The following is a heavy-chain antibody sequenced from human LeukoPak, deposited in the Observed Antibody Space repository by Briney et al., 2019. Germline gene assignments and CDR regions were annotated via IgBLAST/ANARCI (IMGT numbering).Heavy chain of an antibody. CDR2: INMGVST. CDR3: ARGLGLSSGWYFDY. V-gene: IGHV4-34*01. J-gene: IGHJ4*02. Sequence: PSESLSPTCAVDGGSFSGYYWSWIRQPPGNGMEWIGEINMGVSTTSNTSLKSRVTISVDTSKNQFSLKLSSVTGADTAVYYCARGLGLSSGWYFDYWGEGALV. D-gene: IGHD6-19*01. CDR1: GGSFSGYY.